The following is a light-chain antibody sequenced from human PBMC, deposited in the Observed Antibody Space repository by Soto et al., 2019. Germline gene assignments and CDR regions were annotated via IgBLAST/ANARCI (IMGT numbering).Light chain of an antibody. Sequence: IVMTQSPATLSVSPGERATLSCRASQSVSTYLGWYHQKPGQAPRLLRDGASNRATGIPDRFGSSGSGTGFILTISRLEPEDFPVYYCQQYGSPRTFGQGTKVDIK. V-gene: IGKV3-20*01. CDR1: QSVSTY. J-gene: IGKJ1*01. CDR2: GAS. CDR3: QQYGSPRT.